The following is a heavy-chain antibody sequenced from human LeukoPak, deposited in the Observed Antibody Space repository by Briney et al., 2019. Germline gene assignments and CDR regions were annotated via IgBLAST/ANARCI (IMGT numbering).Heavy chain of an antibody. D-gene: IGHD3-22*01. Sequence: GASVKVSCXASGYTFTSYGISWVRQARGQGLEWMGWISAYNGNTNYAQKLQGRVTMTTDTSTSTAYMELRSLRSDDTAVYYCASGYYYDSSGYYGLVYWGQGTLVTVSS. V-gene: IGHV1-18*01. CDR3: ASGYYYDSSGYYGLVY. CDR2: ISAYNGNT. CDR1: GYTFTSYG. J-gene: IGHJ4*02.